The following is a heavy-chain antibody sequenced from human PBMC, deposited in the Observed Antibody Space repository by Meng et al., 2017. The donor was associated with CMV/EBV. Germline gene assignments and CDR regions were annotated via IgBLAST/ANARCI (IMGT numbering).Heavy chain of an antibody. D-gene: IGHD2-15*01. CDR2: ISYDGSNK. Sequence: GESLKISCAAPGFTFSSYAMHWVRQAPGKGLEWVAVISYDGSNKYYADSVKGRFTISRDNSKNTLYLQMNSLRAEDTAVYYCASNSALYCSGGSCYSENYFDFWGQGTLVTVSS. J-gene: IGHJ4*02. CDR1: GFTFSSYA. V-gene: IGHV3-30-3*01. CDR3: ASNSALYCSGGSCYSENYFDF.